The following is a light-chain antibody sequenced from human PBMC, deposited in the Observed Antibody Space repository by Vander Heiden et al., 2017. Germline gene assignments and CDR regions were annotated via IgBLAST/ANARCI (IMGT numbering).Light chain of an antibody. J-gene: IGKJ2*01. CDR1: QSISTW. CDR3: QQYETYSI. CDR2: KAT. V-gene: IGKV1-5*03. Sequence: DIQTTQPSSTLSASVGDTVTITWRASQSISTWLAWYQQQPGRVPKLLIFKATALAGGVPSRFSGSGSDTEFTLTISGLQPEDFATYYCQQYETYSIFGQGTKLE.